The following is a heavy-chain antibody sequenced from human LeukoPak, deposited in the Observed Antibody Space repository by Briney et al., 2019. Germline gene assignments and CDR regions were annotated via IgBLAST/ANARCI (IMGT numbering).Heavy chain of an antibody. Sequence: GASVKVSCKASGYTFTSYGISWVRQAPGQGLEWMGGIIPIFGTANYAQKFQGRVTITADESTSTAYMELSSLRSEDTAVYYCARGEYYYDSSGYYYYYYGMDVWGQGTTVTVSS. V-gene: IGHV1-69*13. J-gene: IGHJ6*02. CDR3: ARGEYYYDSSGYYYYYYGMDV. D-gene: IGHD3-22*01. CDR1: GYTFTSYG. CDR2: IIPIFGTA.